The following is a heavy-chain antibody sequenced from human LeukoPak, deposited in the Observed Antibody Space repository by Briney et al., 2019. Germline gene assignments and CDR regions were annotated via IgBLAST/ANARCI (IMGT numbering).Heavy chain of an antibody. V-gene: IGHV3-30*18. CDR1: GFTFSSYG. J-gene: IGHJ6*02. Sequence: GGSLRLSCAASGFTFSSYGMHWVRQAPGKGLEWVAVISYDGSNKYYADSVKGRFTISRDNSKNTLYLQMNSLRAEDTAVYYCAKDQGYYYDSSGYPGYYGMDVWGQGTTVTVSS. CDR2: ISYDGSNK. D-gene: IGHD3-22*01. CDR3: AKDQGYYYDSSGYPGYYGMDV.